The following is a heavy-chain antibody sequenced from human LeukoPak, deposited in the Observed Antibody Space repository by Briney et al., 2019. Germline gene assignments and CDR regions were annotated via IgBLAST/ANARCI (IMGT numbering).Heavy chain of an antibody. CDR1: GFTFSSYW. Sequence: PGGSLRLSCAASGFTFSSYWMSWVRQAPGKGLEWVANIKQDGSEKYYVDSVKGRFTISRDNAKNSLYLQMNSPRAEDTAVYYCARNLAAADPYWYFDLWGRGTLVTVSS. CDR2: IKQDGSEK. J-gene: IGHJ2*01. CDR3: ARNLAAADPYWYFDL. D-gene: IGHD6-13*01. V-gene: IGHV3-7*03.